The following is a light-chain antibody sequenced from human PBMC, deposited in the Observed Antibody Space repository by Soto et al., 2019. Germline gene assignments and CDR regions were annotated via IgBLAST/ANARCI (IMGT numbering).Light chain of an antibody. J-gene: IGLJ1*01. CDR3: SSYTSATTYV. V-gene: IGLV2-14*01. CDR1: SSDVGGYNY. CDR2: EVS. Sequence: QSALTQPASVSGSPGQSITISCTGTSSDVGGYNYVSWYQHHPGKAPKLMIHEVSDRPSGISNRFSGSKSGNTASLTISGLQAEDEADCYCSSYTSATTYVFGTGTKLTVL.